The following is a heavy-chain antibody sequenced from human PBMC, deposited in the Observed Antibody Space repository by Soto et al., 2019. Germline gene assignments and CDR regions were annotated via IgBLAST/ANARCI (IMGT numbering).Heavy chain of an antibody. V-gene: IGHV4-39*01. CDR1: GGSISSSSYY. D-gene: IGHD3-3*01. Sequence: SETLSLTCTVSGGSISSSSYYWGWIRQPPGKGLEWIGSIYYSGSTYYNPSLKSRVTISVDTSKNQFSLKLSSVTAADTAVYYCARRGRITIFGVVIENWFDPWGQGTMVTVYS. CDR2: IYYSGST. J-gene: IGHJ5*02. CDR3: ARRGRITIFGVVIENWFDP.